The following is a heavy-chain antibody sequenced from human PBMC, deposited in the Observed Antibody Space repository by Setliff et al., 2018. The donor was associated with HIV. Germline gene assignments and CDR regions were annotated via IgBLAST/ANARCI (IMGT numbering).Heavy chain of an antibody. CDR1: GGTFSSYA. CDR2: IIPIFGTA. CDR3: ARDVGHMMDV. J-gene: IGHJ6*02. Sequence: GAPVKVSCKASGGTFSSYAISWVRQAPGQGLEWMGGIIPIFGTANYAQKFQGRVTITTDESTSTAYMELSSLRSDDTAVYYCARDVGHMMDVWGQGTTVTVSS. V-gene: IGHV1-69*05.